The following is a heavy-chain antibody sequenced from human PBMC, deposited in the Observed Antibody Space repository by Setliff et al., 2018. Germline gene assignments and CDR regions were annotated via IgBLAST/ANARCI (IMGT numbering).Heavy chain of an antibody. D-gene: IGHD4-4*01. Sequence: SETLSLTCNVSGASISSSYWTWIRQPPGNELEWIGYVYSSSSPYYEPSLESRVTMSIDASKNQISLQLRSLTAADTAVYYCVRVLYDYSFESWGQGTLVTVSS. CDR2: VYSSSSP. V-gene: IGHV4-4*08. CDR3: VRVLYDYSFES. CDR1: GASISSSY. J-gene: IGHJ4*02.